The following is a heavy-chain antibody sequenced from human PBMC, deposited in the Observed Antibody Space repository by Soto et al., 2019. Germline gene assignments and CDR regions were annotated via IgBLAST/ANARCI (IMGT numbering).Heavy chain of an antibody. D-gene: IGHD5-12*01. V-gene: IGHV3-30*02. CDR1: GFTFSSYG. Sequence: PGGSLRLSCAASGFTFSSYGMHWVRQAPGKGLEWVAVIWYDGSNKYYADSVKGRFTISRDDSRNTLFLQMNSLKIEDTALYYCATGVGTIDFWGQGTLVTVSS. CDR2: IWYDGSNK. CDR3: ATGVGTIDF. J-gene: IGHJ4*02.